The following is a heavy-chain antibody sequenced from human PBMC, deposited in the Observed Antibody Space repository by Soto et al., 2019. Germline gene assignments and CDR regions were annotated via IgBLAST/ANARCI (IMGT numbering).Heavy chain of an antibody. CDR1: GYTFTSYG. CDR3: AGGSVGPGYYMAV. J-gene: IGHJ6*03. Sequence: QVQLVQSGGEVKKPGASVKVSCRASGYTFTSYGIAWVRQAPGQGPEWMGWFSTYNGNTNSAQKLQGRLGLTTDTATNTAYMELRSLTSDDTAIYYCAGGSVGPGYYMAVWGKGTTVTVSS. CDR2: FSTYNGNT. D-gene: IGHD6-25*01. V-gene: IGHV1-18*01.